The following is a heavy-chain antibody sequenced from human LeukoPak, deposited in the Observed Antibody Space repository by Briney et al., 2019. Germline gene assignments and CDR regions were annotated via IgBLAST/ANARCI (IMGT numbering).Heavy chain of an antibody. Sequence: ESGPTLVKPTQTLTLTCTFSGFSLSTSGVGVGWIRQPPGKALEWLALIYWNDDKRYSPSLKSRLTITKDTSKNQVVLTMTNMDPVDTATYYCAYSPGYYDFWSGYYRYFDYWGQGTLVTVSS. J-gene: IGHJ4*02. CDR2: IYWNDDK. CDR3: AYSPGYYDFWSGYYRYFDY. V-gene: IGHV2-5*01. D-gene: IGHD3-3*01. CDR1: GFSLSTSGVG.